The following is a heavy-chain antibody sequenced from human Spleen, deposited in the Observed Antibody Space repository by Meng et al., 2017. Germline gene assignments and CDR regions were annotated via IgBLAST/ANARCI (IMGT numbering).Heavy chain of an antibody. CDR3: ARVAGSNVGEFEY. V-gene: IGHV7-4-1*02. Sequence: QVQLVQSGSEFNKPGASVKVSGKASGYTFSTYDVDWVRQAPGQGLEWMGWMNTKTGEPTYVQGFTGRFVFSLDTSVSTAYLQINSLQADDTAVYYCARVAGSNVGEFEYWGQGTLVTVSS. CDR1: GYTFSTYD. J-gene: IGHJ4*02. D-gene: IGHD3-10*01. CDR2: MNTKTGEP.